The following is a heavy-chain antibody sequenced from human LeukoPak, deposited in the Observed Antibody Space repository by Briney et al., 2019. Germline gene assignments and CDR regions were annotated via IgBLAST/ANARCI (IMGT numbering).Heavy chain of an antibody. Sequence: KPSETLSLTCAVSGGSFSGYYWSWIRQPPGKGLEWIGEINHSGSTNYNPSLKSRVTISVDTSKNQFSLKLSSVTAADTAVYYCARGHFYYYGSGSWDYWGQGNLVTVSS. CDR3: ARGHFYYYGSGSWDY. CDR2: INHSGST. J-gene: IGHJ4*02. D-gene: IGHD3-10*01. V-gene: IGHV4-34*01. CDR1: GGSFSGYY.